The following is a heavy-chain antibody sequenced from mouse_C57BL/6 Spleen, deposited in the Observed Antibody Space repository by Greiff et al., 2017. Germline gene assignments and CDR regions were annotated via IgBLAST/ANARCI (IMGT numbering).Heavy chain of an antibody. CDR3: ARSEDYGSSGDY. Sequence: QVQLQQPGAELVRPGSSVKLSCKASGYTFTSYWMHWVKQRPIQGLEWIGNIDPSDSETNYNQKFKDKATLTVDKSSSTAYMQLSSLTSEDSAVYYCARSEDYGSSGDYWGQGTTLTVSS. J-gene: IGHJ2*01. CDR1: GYTFTSYW. D-gene: IGHD1-1*01. CDR2: IDPSDSET. V-gene: IGHV1-52*01.